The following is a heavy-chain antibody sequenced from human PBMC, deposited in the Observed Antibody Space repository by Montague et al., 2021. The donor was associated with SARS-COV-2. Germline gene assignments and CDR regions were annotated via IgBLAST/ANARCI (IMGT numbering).Heavy chain of an antibody. J-gene: IGHJ6*03. Sequence: TLSLTCTVSGGSISSGGYYWSWIRQHPGKGLEWIGYLYYSGSTYYNPSLKSRVTISVDTSKNQFSLKPGSVTAADTAVYYCASTYGGNLGYYYYYMDVWGKGTTVTVSS. CDR3: ASTYGGNLGYYYYYMDV. CDR1: GGSISSGGYY. CDR2: LYYSGST. V-gene: IGHV4-31*03. D-gene: IGHD4-23*01.